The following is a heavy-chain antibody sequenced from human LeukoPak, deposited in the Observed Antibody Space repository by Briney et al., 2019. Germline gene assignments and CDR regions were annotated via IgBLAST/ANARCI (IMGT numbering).Heavy chain of an antibody. V-gene: IGHV3-9*03. CDR2: ISWNSGSI. CDR3: AKGYSSGWYGAFQH. CDR1: GFTFDDYA. D-gene: IGHD6-13*01. Sequence: GVSLRLSCAASGFTFDDYAMHWVRQAPGKGLEWVSGISWNSGSIGYADSVKGRFTISRDNAKNSLYLQMNSLRAEDMALYYCAKGYSSGWYGAFQHWGQGTLVTVSS. J-gene: IGHJ1*01.